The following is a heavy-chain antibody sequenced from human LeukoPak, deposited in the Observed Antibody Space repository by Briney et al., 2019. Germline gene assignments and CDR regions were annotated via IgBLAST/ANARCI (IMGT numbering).Heavy chain of an antibody. Sequence: ASVKVSCKDSGYTFTSYGIRWVRQAPGQGLEWMGWISAYNGNTNYAQKLQGRVTMTTDTSTSTAYMELRSLRSDDTAVYYCARDIGRGDFWSGYYRPFDYWGQGTLVTVSS. CDR1: GYTFTSYG. CDR2: ISAYNGNT. V-gene: IGHV1-18*01. D-gene: IGHD3-3*01. J-gene: IGHJ4*02. CDR3: ARDIGRGDFWSGYYRPFDY.